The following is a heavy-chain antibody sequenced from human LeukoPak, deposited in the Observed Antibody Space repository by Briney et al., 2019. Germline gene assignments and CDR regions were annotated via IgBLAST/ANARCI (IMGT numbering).Heavy chain of an antibody. CDR3: ARDLREYNCNYAGSYYYYYMDV. V-gene: IGHV1-69*05. D-gene: IGHD1-7*01. CDR2: VIPIFGTA. Sequence: SVTVSCKASGGTFSSHASSWVRQAPGQGLEWMGGVIPIFGTANYAQKFQGRVTITTDESTSTAYMELSSLRSEDTAVYYCARDLREYNCNYAGSYYYYYMDVWGKGTTVTVSS. CDR1: GGTFSSHA. J-gene: IGHJ6*03.